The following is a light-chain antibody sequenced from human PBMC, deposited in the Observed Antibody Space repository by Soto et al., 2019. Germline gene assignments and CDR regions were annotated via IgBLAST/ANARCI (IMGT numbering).Light chain of an antibody. Sequence: QSVLTQPPSVSGAPGQRGTISCTGSSSNIGAGYDVHWYQQLPGTAPKLLIYGNSNRPSGVPDRFSGSKYGTSASLAITGLQAEDEADYYCQSYDSSLSGYVFGTGTKVTVL. V-gene: IGLV1-40*01. J-gene: IGLJ1*01. CDR2: GNS. CDR3: QSYDSSLSGYV. CDR1: SSNIGAGYD.